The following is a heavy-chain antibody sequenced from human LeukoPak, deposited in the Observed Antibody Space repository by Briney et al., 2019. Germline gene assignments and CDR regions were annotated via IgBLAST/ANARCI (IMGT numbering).Heavy chain of an antibody. CDR2: ISYDGSNK. Sequence: GRSLRLSCAASGFTFSSYAMHWVRQAPGKGLDWVAVISYDGSNKYYADSVKGRFTISRDNSKNTLYLQMNSLRAEDTAVYYCARDPGPIRDYGMDVWGQGTTVTVSS. D-gene: IGHD5-24*01. V-gene: IGHV3-30-3*01. J-gene: IGHJ6*02. CDR1: GFTFSSYA. CDR3: ARDPGPIRDYGMDV.